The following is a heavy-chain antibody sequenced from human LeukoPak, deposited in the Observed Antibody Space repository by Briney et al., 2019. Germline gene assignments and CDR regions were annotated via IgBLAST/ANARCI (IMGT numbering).Heavy chain of an antibody. J-gene: IGHJ4*02. D-gene: IGHD3-16*01. V-gene: IGHV3-15*01. CDR2: IKSKIDGGTT. Sequence: NPGGSLRLSCAASGFTFSNAWMSWDRQAPGKGLEWVGRIKSKIDGGTTDYAAPVKGRFTISRDDSKNTLYLQMNSLKTEDTAVYYCTTDGGRKSRPYHFDYWGQGTLVTVSS. CDR3: TTDGGRKSRPYHFDY. CDR1: GFTFSNAW.